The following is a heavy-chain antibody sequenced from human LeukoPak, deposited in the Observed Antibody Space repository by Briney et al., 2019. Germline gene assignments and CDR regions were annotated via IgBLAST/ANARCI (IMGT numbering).Heavy chain of an antibody. CDR3: AKGYSSSWRSFDY. V-gene: IGHV3-23*01. Sequence: GGSLRLSCAAPGFTFSSYGMTWVRQAPGKGLEWVSAISDSGGSTYYADSVKGRFIISRDNSKNTLYLQMNSLRAEDTAVYYCAKGYSSSWRSFDYWGQGTLVTVSS. CDR2: ISDSGGST. CDR1: GFTFSSYG. J-gene: IGHJ4*02. D-gene: IGHD6-13*01.